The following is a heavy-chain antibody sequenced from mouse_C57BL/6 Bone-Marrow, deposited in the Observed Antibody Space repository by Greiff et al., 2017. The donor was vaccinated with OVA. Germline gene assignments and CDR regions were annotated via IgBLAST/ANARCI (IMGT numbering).Heavy chain of an antibody. Sequence: VQLQQSGAELVKPGASVKLSCKASGYTFTSYWMHWVKQRPGQGLEWIGMIHPNSGSTNYNEKFKSKATLTVDKSFSTAYMQLSSLTSEDSAVYYCARRGAYYSNYVPFAYWGQGTLVTVSA. CDR3: ARRGAYYSNYVPFAY. V-gene: IGHV1-64*01. CDR2: IHPNSGST. D-gene: IGHD2-5*01. J-gene: IGHJ3*01. CDR1: GYTFTSYW.